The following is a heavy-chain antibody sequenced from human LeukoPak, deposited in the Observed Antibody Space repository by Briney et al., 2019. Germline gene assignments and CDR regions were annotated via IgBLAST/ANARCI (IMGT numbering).Heavy chain of an antibody. CDR3: ASTSYNSGNYYLGY. CDR2: IYGGGST. CDR1: GFTVSSNY. Sequence: PGGSLRLSCAASGFTVSSNYMSWVRQAPGKGLEWVSVIYGGGSTYYADSVKGQFTISRDNSKNTLYLQMNSLRAEDTAVYYCASTSYNSGNYYLGYWGQGTLVTVSS. J-gene: IGHJ4*02. D-gene: IGHD3-10*01. V-gene: IGHV3-53*01.